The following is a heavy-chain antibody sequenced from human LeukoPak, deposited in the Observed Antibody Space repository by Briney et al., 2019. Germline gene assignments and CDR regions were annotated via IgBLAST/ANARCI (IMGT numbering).Heavy chain of an antibody. J-gene: IGHJ6*02. CDR2: IIPILGIA. CDR3: ARFMSQGSGSYSYYYGMDV. V-gene: IGHV1-69*04. CDR1: GGTFSSYA. D-gene: IGHD3-10*01. Sequence: GSSVKVSCKASGGTFSSYAISWVRQAPGQGLEWMGRIIPILGIANYAQKFQGRVTITVDKSTSTAYMELSSLRSEDTAVYYCARFMSQGSGSYSYYYGMDVWGQGTTVTVSS.